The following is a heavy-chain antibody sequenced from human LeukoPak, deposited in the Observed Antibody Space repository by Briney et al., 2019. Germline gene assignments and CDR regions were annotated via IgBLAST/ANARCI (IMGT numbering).Heavy chain of an antibody. CDR1: GFTFSSYS. V-gene: IGHV3-21*01. CDR2: ISSSSSYI. J-gene: IGHJ5*02. D-gene: IGHD3-22*01. Sequence: GGSLRLSCAASGFTFSSYSMNWVRQAPGKGLEWVSSISSSSSYIYYADSVKGRLTISRDNAKNSLYLQMNSLRAEDTAVYYCARGPIVVVIAVFDPWGQGTLVTVSS. CDR3: ARGPIVVVIAVFDP.